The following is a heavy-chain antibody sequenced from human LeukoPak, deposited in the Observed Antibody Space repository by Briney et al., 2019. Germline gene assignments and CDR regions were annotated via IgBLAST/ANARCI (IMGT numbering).Heavy chain of an antibody. Sequence: ASVKVSCKAFGYTFTSNYMHWVRQAPGQGPEWMGVISPSGGSTTYAQKFQGRVTLTRDMSTSTDYLELSSLRSEDTAVYYCARGRGRDGDNLARWGQGTLVTVSS. V-gene: IGHV1-46*01. J-gene: IGHJ4*02. CDR2: ISPSGGST. CDR1: GYTFTSNY. CDR3: ARGRGRDGDNLAR. D-gene: IGHD5-24*01.